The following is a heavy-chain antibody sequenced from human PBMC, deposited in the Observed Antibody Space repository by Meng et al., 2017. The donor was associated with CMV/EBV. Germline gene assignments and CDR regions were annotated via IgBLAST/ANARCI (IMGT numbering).Heavy chain of an antibody. V-gene: IGHV1-18*01. Sequence: ASVKVSCKASGYTFTSYGISWVRQAPGQGLEWMGWISAYNDNTNYAQKLQGRVTMTTDTSTSTAYMELRSLRSDDTAVYYCARDPKGARAFDIWGQGTMVTVSS. D-gene: IGHD5-12*01. J-gene: IGHJ3*02. CDR1: GYTFTSYG. CDR3: ARDPKGARAFDI. CDR2: ISAYNDNT.